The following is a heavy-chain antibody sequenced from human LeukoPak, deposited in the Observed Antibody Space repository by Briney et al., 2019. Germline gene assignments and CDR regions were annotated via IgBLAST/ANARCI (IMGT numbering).Heavy chain of an antibody. Sequence: GGSLRLSCAASGFIFSNYGMHWVRQAPGKGLEWVAFISYDGDNKYYADSVKGRFTISRDNSKNTLYLQMNSLRPEDTAVYYCTIDNYGIWGQGTMVIVSS. D-gene: IGHD3-10*01. V-gene: IGHV3-30*03. CDR2: ISYDGDNK. J-gene: IGHJ3*02. CDR3: TIDNYGI. CDR1: GFIFSNYG.